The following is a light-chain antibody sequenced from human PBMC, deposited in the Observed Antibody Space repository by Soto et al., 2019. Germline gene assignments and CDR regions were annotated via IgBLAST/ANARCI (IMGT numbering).Light chain of an antibody. V-gene: IGLV2-14*03. CDR1: SGDVGAFDY. CDR2: DVS. Sequence: QSALTQPASVSGSPGQWITISCAGTSGDVGAFDYVSWYQHHTGKVPKLMIYDVSDRPSGVSTRFSGSKSANTAALTISGLQADDEADYYCSAYTTSSTLVFGGGTQLTVL. CDR3: SAYTTSSTLV. J-gene: IGLJ3*02.